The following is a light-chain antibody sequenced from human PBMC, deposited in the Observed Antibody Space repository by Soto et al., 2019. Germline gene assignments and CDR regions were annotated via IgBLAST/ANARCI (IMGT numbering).Light chain of an antibody. J-gene: IGKJ4*01. Sequence: EIVMTQSPATLSVSPGERATLSCRASQSVSSNLAWYQQKPGQAPRLLIYAASTRATGIPARFSGSGSGTEFTLPLSSLQSEDFAVYYCQQYNNWPPLTFGGGTKVEIK. V-gene: IGKV3-15*01. CDR1: QSVSSN. CDR2: AAS. CDR3: QQYNNWPPLT.